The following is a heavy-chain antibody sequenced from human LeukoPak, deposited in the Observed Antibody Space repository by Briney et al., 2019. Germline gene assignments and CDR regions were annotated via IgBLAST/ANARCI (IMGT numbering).Heavy chain of an antibody. Sequence: SETLSLTCTVSGGSVSSSSYYWSWIRQPPGKGLEWIGYIYYSGSTNYNPSLKSRVTISVDTSKNQFSLKLSSVTAADTAVYYCARGAPFGGVPFDYWGQGTLVTVSS. CDR3: ARGAPFGGVPFDY. D-gene: IGHD3-16*01. CDR1: GGSVSSSSYY. V-gene: IGHV4-61*01. CDR2: IYYSGST. J-gene: IGHJ4*02.